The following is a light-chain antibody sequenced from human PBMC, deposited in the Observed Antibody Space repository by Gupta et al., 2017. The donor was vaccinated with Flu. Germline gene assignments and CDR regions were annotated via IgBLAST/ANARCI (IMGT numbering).Light chain of an antibody. CDR3: AAWDDSLNGLLV. CDR2: SNN. J-gene: IGLJ3*02. V-gene: IGLV1-44*01. CDR1: SSNIGSNV. Sequence: VTISCSGSSSNIGSNVVSWYQHLPGTAPKLLSYSNNQRPSGVPDRFSGSKSGTSASLAISGLQSEDEADYYCAAWDDSLNGLLVFGGGTKLTVL.